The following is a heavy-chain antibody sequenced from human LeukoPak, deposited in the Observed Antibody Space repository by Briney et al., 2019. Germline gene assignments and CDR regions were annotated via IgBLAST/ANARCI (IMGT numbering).Heavy chain of an antibody. CDR3: ATDLPRYYDSTSMLSSY. J-gene: IGHJ4*02. Sequence: ASVKVSCKASGYTFTSYYMHWVRQAPGQGLEWMGIINPSGGSTSYAQKFQGRVTMTEDTSTDTAYMELRSLRSEDTAVYYCATDLPRYYDSTSMLSSYWGQGTLVTVSS. V-gene: IGHV1-46*01. CDR2: INPSGGST. D-gene: IGHD3-22*01. CDR1: GYTFTSYY.